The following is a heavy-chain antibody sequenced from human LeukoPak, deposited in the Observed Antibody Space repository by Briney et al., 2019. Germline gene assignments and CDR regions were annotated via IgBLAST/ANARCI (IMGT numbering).Heavy chain of an antibody. CDR3: AKEVDTVMDWANDAFDM. D-gene: IGHD5-18*01. CDR1: GFTFSHYA. CDR2: ISYDGVDK. Sequence: GGSLRLSCAASGFTFSHYAIHWVRQVSGKGLEWVAGISYDGVDKYYPNSGEGRFTISRDNSKNTLFLEMKSLRVEDTAVYYCAKEVDTVMDWANDAFDMWGQGTRVTVSP. V-gene: IGHV3-30*04. J-gene: IGHJ3*02.